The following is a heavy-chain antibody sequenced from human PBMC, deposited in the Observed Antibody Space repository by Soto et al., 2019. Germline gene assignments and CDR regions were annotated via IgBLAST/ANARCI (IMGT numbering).Heavy chain of an antibody. V-gene: IGHV1-69*01. J-gene: IGHJ4*02. Sequence: QVHLVQSGAEVTKAGSSVKVSCKASGGTFSSHAFSWVRQAPGQGLEWVGGIIPIFETANYAQEFQGRVTISADESTNTVILELNNLRSADTAIYFCAIGDRSSWIGNHWGPGTQVTVST. CDR3: AIGDRSSWIGNH. D-gene: IGHD6-6*01. CDR2: IIPIFETA. CDR1: GGTFSSHA.